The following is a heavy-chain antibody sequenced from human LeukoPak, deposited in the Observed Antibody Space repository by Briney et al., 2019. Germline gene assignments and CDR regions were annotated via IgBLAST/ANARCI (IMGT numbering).Heavy chain of an antibody. Sequence: GGSLRLSCAASGFTFSSFWMHWVRQAPGKGLVWVSHTNSDGSTTDYADSVRGRFTISRDNAKNTLYLQMNSLTVEDTAVYYCASATTVTTYGPSDYWGQGTLVTVSS. D-gene: IGHD4-17*01. CDR3: ASATTVTTYGPSDY. J-gene: IGHJ4*02. CDR2: TNSDGSTT. CDR1: GFTFSSFW. V-gene: IGHV3-74*01.